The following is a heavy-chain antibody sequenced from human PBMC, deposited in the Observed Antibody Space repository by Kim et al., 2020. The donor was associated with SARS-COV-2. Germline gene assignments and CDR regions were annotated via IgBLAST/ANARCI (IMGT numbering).Heavy chain of an antibody. J-gene: IGHJ4*02. Sequence: YYTGRTYYNPYLKSRVTISVDTSKNQFSLRLTSVTAADTAVYYCARRGDYWGQGTLVTVSS. CDR3: ARRGDY. V-gene: IGHV4-39*01. CDR2: YYTGRT.